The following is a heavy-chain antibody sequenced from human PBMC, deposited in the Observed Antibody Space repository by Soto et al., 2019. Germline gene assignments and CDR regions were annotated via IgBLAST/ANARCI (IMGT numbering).Heavy chain of an antibody. CDR2: MSSGGGSV. V-gene: IGHV3-11*01. CDR3: ARASSPMDPWLDL. J-gene: IGHJ5*02. Sequence: QGQLVESGGGLVKPGGSLRLSCAASGFTFSDEYMSWIRQAPGKGLEWVSYMSSGGGSVYYADSVEGRFTISRDNAKKSLYLQMNSLSADDTAVYYCARASSPMDPWLDLWGQGTLVTVSS. D-gene: IGHD2-15*01. CDR1: GFTFSDEY.